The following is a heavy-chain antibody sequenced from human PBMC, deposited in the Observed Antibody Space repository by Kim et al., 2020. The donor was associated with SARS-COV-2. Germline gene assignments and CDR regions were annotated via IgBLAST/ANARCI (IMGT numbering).Heavy chain of an antibody. CDR1: GYTFTSYY. CDR2: INPSGAIT. V-gene: IGHV1-46*01. D-gene: IGHD6-19*01. CDR3: ARDVGSGWYQIDY. J-gene: IGHJ4*02. Sequence: ASVKVSCKASGYTFTSYYIHWVRQAPGQGLEWMGLINPSGAITIYAQKFQGRVTITRDTSTSTVYMDLSSLRSEDTAVYYCARDVGSGWYQIDYSGQGTLVTVSS.